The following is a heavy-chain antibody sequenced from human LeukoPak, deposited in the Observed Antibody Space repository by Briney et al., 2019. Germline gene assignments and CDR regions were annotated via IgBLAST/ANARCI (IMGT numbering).Heavy chain of an antibody. J-gene: IGHJ5*02. V-gene: IGHV1-69*04. CDR3: ARERGGYCSSTSCYYWFDP. Sequence: ASVKVSFKASGGTFSRYTISWVRQAPGQGLEWMGRIIPILGIANYAQKFEGRVTINADKSTSTAYMELSSLRSEDTAVYYCARERGGYCSSTSCYYWFDPWGQGTLVTVSS. CDR2: IIPILGIA. D-gene: IGHD2-2*01. CDR1: GGTFSRYT.